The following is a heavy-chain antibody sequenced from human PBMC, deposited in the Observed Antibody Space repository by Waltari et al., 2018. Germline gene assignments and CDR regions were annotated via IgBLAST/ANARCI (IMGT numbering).Heavy chain of an antibody. Sequence: QVQLVESGGGVVQPGRYLRLCCADSGFPFSHYGIHWVRQAPGKGLEWVAVISDDGSNTYYADSVKGRFSISRDNSKNTLYLQMNSLRAEDTAVYYCTLSANHYDSSGYPPAWGQGTLVTVSS. D-gene: IGHD3-22*01. CDR2: ISDDGSNT. V-gene: IGHV3-30*03. CDR3: TLSANHYDSSGYPPA. J-gene: IGHJ5*02. CDR1: GFPFSHYG.